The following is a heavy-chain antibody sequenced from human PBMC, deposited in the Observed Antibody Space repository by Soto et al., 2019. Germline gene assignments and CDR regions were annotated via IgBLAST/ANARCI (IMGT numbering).Heavy chain of an antibody. V-gene: IGHV1-69*12. CDR1: GGTFSSYA. J-gene: IGHJ6*02. CDR2: IIPIFGTA. D-gene: IGHD1-1*01. CDR3: ARKKGTTGTTSYYYYYYGMDV. Sequence: QVQLVQSGAEVKKPGSSVKVSCKASGGTFSSYAISWVRQAPGQGLEWMGGIIPIFGTANYAQKFQGRVTITADESTSTAYMELSSLRSEDTAVYYCARKKGTTGTTSYYYYYYGMDVWGQGTTVTVSS.